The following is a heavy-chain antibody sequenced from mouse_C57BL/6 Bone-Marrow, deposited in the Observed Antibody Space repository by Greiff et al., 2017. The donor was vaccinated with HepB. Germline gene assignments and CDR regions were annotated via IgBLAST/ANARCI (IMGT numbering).Heavy chain of an antibody. CDR1: GYAFSSSW. V-gene: IGHV1-82*01. CDR2: IYPGDGDT. CDR3: ARAYDYDDGAWFAY. D-gene: IGHD2-4*01. Sequence: QVQLQQSGPELVKPGASVKISCKASGYAFSSSWMNWVKQRPGKGLEWIGRIYPGDGDTNYNGKFKGKATLTADKSSSTAYMQLRSLTSEDSAVYFCARAYDYDDGAWFAYWGQGTLVTVSA. J-gene: IGHJ3*01.